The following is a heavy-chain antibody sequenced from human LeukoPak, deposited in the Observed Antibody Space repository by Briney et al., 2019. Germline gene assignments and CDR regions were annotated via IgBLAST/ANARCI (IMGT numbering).Heavy chain of an antibody. D-gene: IGHD5-24*01. CDR3: ARRLLGDGYNRGVRGDAFDI. CDR2: IYYSGST. CDR1: GASISSYY. Sequence: SETLSLTCTVSGASISSYYWSWIRQPPGKGLEWIGYIYYSGSTNYNPSLKSRVTISVDTSKNQFSLKLSSVTAADTAVYYCARRLLGDGYNRGVRGDAFDIWGQGTMVTVSS. J-gene: IGHJ3*02. V-gene: IGHV4-59*08.